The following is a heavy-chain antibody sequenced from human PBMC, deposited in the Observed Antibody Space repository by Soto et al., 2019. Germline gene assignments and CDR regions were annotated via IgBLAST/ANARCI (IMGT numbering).Heavy chain of an antibody. CDR3: ARGVGYCTNGVCRNWFDP. Sequence: QVQLVQSGAEVKKPGSSVKVSCKASGGTFSSYDISWVRQAPGQGLEGMGGIIPIFGTANYAQKVQGRITITAEESTSTAYRELSSLRSEDTAVYYCARGVGYCTNGVCRNWFDPWGQGTLVTVSS. V-gene: IGHV1-69*01. D-gene: IGHD2-8*01. CDR1: GGTFSSYD. J-gene: IGHJ5*02. CDR2: IIPIFGTA.